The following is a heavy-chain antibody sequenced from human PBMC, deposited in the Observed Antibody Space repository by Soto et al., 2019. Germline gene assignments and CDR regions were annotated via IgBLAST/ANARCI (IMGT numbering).Heavy chain of an antibody. D-gene: IGHD3-22*01. J-gene: IGHJ4*02. CDR1: GFTFNSHA. CDR3: AKDRNYYDSSGYDY. CDR2: IIGSGGST. V-gene: IGHV3-23*01. Sequence: GGSLRLSCAASGFTFNSHAMSWVRQAPGKGLEWVSTIIGSGGSTYYADSVKGRFSVSRDNSKNTLYLQMNSLRAEDTAVYYCAKDRNYYDSSGYDYWGQGTLVTVSS.